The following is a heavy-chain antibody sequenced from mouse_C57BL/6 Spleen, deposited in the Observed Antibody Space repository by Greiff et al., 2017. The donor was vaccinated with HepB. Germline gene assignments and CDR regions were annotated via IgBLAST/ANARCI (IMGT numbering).Heavy chain of an antibody. CDR3: VRRSFYYDYDGGYFDV. CDR2: IRSKSNNYAT. CDR1: GFSFNTYA. J-gene: IGHJ1*03. Sequence: EVQLQESGGGLVQPKGSLKLSCAASGFSFNTYAMNWVRQAPGKGLEWVARIRSKSNNYATYYADSVKDRFTISRDDSESMLYLQMNNLKTEDTAMYYCVRRSFYYDYDGGYFDVWGTGTTVTVSS. V-gene: IGHV10-1*01. D-gene: IGHD2-4*01.